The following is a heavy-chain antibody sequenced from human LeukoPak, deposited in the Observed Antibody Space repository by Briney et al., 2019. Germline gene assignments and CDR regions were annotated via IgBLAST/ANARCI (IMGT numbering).Heavy chain of an antibody. CDR3: ARDWVTTSYNWFDP. J-gene: IGHJ5*02. V-gene: IGHV3-7*01. CDR1: AFTFSSYW. D-gene: IGHD4-17*01. CDR2: IKQDGSEK. Sequence: PGGSLRLSCAASAFTFSSYWMSWVRQAPGKGLEWVANIKQDGSEKYYVDSVKGRFTISRDNAKNSLYLQMNSLRAEDTAVYYCARDWVTTSYNWFDPWGQGTLVTASS.